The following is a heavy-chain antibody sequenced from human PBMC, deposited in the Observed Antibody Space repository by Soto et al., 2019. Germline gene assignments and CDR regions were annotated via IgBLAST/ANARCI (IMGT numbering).Heavy chain of an antibody. V-gene: IGHV4-59*11. Sequence: PSVTLSLPCTVSGGSISSHDWSWVRQAPGKGLEWIGHIYYRGSTSSHPSLSRRSTLSVDTSNNQFSLKLNSVTTAATAVYDCDRDGRVDSCMDXWGKGSKVAVS. CDR2: IYYRGST. CDR3: DRDGRVDSCMDX. D-gene: IGHD3-3*01. CDR1: GGSISSHD. J-gene: IGHJ6*03.